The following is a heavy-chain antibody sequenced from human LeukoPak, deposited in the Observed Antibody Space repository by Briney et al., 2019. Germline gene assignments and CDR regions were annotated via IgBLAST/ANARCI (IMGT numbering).Heavy chain of an antibody. V-gene: IGHV1-69*06. CDR2: IIPIFGTA. D-gene: IGHD6-19*01. J-gene: IGHJ6*02. CDR3: ARDGEPAVPGGAYFYGMDV. CDR1: GGTFSSYA. Sequence: ASVKVSCKASGGTFSSYAISWVRQAPGQGLEWMGGIIPIFGTANYAQKFQGRVTMTGDTSTSTVYMELSSLTSDDTAVYYCARDGEPAVPGGAYFYGMDVWGQGTTVTVSS.